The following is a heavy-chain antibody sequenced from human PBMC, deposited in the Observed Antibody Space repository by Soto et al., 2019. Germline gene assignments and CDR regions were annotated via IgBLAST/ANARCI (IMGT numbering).Heavy chain of an antibody. CDR3: ARVLGYYDSSGYFTDYYYYYGMDV. CDR1: GYTFTSYY. V-gene: IGHV1-46*01. Sequence: GASVKVSCKASGYTFTSYYMHWVRQAPGQRLEWKGIINPSGGSTSYAQKFQGRVTMTRDTSTSTVYMELSSLRSEDTAVYYCARVLGYYDSSGYFTDYYYYYGMDVWGQGTTVTVSS. D-gene: IGHD3-22*01. CDR2: INPSGGST. J-gene: IGHJ6*02.